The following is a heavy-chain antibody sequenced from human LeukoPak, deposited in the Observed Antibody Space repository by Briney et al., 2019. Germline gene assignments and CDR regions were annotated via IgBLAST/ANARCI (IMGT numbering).Heavy chain of an antibody. V-gene: IGHV4-59*01. CDR1: GGSISSYY. CDR3: ARDPGAAADNYYYYYMDV. CDR2: IHYSGST. Sequence: SETLSLTCTVSGGSISSYYWSWIRQPPGKGLEWIGYIHYSGSTNYNPSLKSRVTISVDTSKNQFSLRLSSVTAADTAVYYCARDPGAAADNYYYYYMDVWGKGTTVTISS. D-gene: IGHD6-13*01. J-gene: IGHJ6*03.